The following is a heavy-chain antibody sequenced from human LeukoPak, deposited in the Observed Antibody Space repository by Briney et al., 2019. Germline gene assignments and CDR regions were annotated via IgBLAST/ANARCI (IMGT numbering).Heavy chain of an antibody. CDR3: AIDPTINVRGVKFDY. CDR2: INPSGGST. Sequence: GASVKVSCKASGYTFTSYYMHWVRQAPGQGLEWMGIINPSGGSTSYAQKFQGRVTMTRDTSTSTVYMELSSLRSEDTALYYCAIDPTINVRGVKFDYWGQGTLVTVSS. D-gene: IGHD3-10*01. J-gene: IGHJ4*02. V-gene: IGHV1-46*01. CDR1: GYTFTSYY.